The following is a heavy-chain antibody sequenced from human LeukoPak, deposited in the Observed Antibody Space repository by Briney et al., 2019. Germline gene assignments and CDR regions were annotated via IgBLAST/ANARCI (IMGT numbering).Heavy chain of an antibody. D-gene: IGHD3-10*01. CDR2: IRSKVYGWTT. J-gene: IGHJ4*02. CDR3: TYGSGSYYPNPFTY. CDR1: GFTFGDFA. Sequence: PGRSLRLPCTASGFTFGDFAMSWVRQAPGKGLEWVGFIRSKVYGWTTEYAASVKGRFTISRDDSKSIAYLQMNSLKTEDTAVYYCTYGSGSYYPNPFTYWGQGTLVTVSS. V-gene: IGHV3-49*04.